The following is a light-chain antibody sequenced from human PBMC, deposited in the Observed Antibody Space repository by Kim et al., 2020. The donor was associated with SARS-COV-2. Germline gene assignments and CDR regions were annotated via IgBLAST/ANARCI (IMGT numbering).Light chain of an antibody. Sequence: RATINCKSSQSVLYSSNNKNYLAWYQQKPGQPPKLLIYWASTRESGVPDRFSGSGSGTDFTLTISSLQAEYVAVYYCQQYYSISYTFGQGTKLEI. J-gene: IGKJ2*01. CDR2: WAS. V-gene: IGKV4-1*01. CDR3: QQYYSISYT. CDR1: QSVLYSSNNKNY.